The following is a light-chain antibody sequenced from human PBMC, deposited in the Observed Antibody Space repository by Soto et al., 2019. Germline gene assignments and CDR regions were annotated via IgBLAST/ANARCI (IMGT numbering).Light chain of an antibody. CDR3: QQHGTSPPSWT. CDR1: QSITSNH. V-gene: IGKV3-20*01. CDR2: GAS. Sequence: ETVLTQSPGTLSLSPGERATLFCRASQSITSNHLAWYQQKPGQAPRLLICGASSRATGIPDRFSGSGSGTDFTLTISRLEPEDFAVYYCQQHGTSPPSWTFGQGTKVEIK. J-gene: IGKJ1*01.